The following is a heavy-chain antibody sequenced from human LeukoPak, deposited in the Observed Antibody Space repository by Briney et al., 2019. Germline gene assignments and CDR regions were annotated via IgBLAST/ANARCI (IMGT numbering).Heavy chain of an antibody. J-gene: IGHJ6*02. CDR1: GYTFSSYD. Sequence: GASVKVSCKASGYTFSSYDINWVRQAPGQGLEWMAWINPNSGNTCYAQKFQGRVTMTRNTSINTAYMELSSLRSEDTAVYYCAGQGAIVVVPAAAVSYYYGMDVWGQGTTVTVSS. CDR3: AGQGAIVVVPAAAVSYYYGMDV. D-gene: IGHD2-2*01. CDR2: INPNSGNT. V-gene: IGHV1-8*01.